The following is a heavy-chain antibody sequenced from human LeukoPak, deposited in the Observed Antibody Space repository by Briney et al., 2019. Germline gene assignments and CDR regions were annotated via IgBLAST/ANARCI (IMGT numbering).Heavy chain of an antibody. CDR3: ARAQGGYCSSTSCYVFDY. J-gene: IGHJ4*02. CDR2: INHSGST. V-gene: IGHV4-34*01. D-gene: IGHD2-2*01. CDR1: GGSFRGYY. Sequence: SETLSLTCAVYGGSFRGYYWSWIRQPPGKGLEWIGEINHSGSTNYNPSLKSRVTISVDTSKNQFSLKLSSVTAADTAVYYCARAQGGYCSSTSCYVFDYWGQGTLVTVSS.